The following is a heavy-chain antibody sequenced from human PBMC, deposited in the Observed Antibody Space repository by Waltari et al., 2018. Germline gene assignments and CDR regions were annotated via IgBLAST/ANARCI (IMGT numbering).Heavy chain of an antibody. J-gene: IGHJ3*02. V-gene: IGHV4-39*07. CDR2: IYFAGST. D-gene: IGHD6-13*01. CDR1: GDSIGSGYYY. Sequence: QLQLRESGPGLLKPSETLSLTCSVSGDSIGSGYYYWGWIRQAPGKGLEWIGCIYFAGSTYYNPSLKSRRNISVDTSNNQFSRRLSSVTAADTAVYYCAREVGGSSWSTTPRGDAFDIWGQGTMVTVSS. CDR3: AREVGGSSWSTTPRGDAFDI.